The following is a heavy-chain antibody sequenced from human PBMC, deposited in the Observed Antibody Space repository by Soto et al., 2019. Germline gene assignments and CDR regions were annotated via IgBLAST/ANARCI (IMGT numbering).Heavy chain of an antibody. CDR2: IYPGDSDT. V-gene: IGHV5-51*01. CDR3: ARHAGSYWYFDL. CDR1: GYSFTSYW. Sequence: EVQLVQSGAEVQKPGESLKISCKGSGYSFTSYWIGWVRQMPGKGLECMGIIYPGDSDTRYSPSFQGQVTISADKSARTAYLEWSSLKSSDTAMYYCARHAGSYWYFDLWGRGTLVTVSS. J-gene: IGHJ2*01.